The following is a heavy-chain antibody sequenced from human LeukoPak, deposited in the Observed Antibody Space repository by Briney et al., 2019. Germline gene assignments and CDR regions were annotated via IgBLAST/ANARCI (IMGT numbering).Heavy chain of an antibody. Sequence: SETLSLTCTVSGGSISSYYWSWIRQPPGKGLEWIGYICYSGSTNYNPSLKSRVTISVDTSKNQFSLKLSSVTAADTAVYYCARDRAYYDFWSGYYGYYYYMDVWGKGTTVTVSS. CDR1: GGSISSYY. CDR2: ICYSGST. V-gene: IGHV4-59*01. J-gene: IGHJ6*03. CDR3: ARDRAYYDFWSGYYGYYYYMDV. D-gene: IGHD3-3*01.